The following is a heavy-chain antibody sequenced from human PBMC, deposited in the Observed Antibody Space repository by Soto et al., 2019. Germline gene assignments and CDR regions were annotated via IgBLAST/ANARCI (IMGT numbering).Heavy chain of an antibody. CDR1: GGIFSSNT. D-gene: IGHD2-21*02. Sequence: QVYLVQSGAEVKKPGSSVKISCKASGGIFSSNTINWVRQAAGQGLEWMGGIIPLFGTAHYAEKFQGRVTITADKSTTTEYMELTSLRSEDTAVYYCASKAACGGDCYAFDSWGPGTLVTVSS. J-gene: IGHJ4*02. V-gene: IGHV1-69*06. CDR2: IIPLFGTA. CDR3: ASKAACGGDCYAFDS.